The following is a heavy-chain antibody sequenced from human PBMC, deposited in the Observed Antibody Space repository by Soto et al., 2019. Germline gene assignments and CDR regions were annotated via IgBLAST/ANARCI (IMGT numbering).Heavy chain of an antibody. J-gene: IGHJ6*02. D-gene: IGHD1-1*01. CDR2: IDPIDSHT. Sequence: PGESLKISCKASGYRFSNYWITWVRQIPGKGLESMGFIDPIDSHTAYSPSFRGHVTFSVDKSISTAYLQWNSLKASDTATIFCASRQRLALSGVLDVCGQGSTVTVS. CDR1: GYRFSNYW. CDR3: ASRQRLALSGVLDV. V-gene: IGHV5-10-1*01.